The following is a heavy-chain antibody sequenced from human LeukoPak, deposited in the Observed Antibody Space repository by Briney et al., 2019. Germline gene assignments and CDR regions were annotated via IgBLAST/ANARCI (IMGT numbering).Heavy chain of an antibody. CDR2: IYSGGRT. J-gene: IGHJ4*02. V-gene: IGHV3-66*01. CDR3: ERVPFTASLGDYFDY. Sequence: GGSLRLSCAASGFTTSDNYITWIRQAPGKGLQWVSVIYSGGRTNYADSVKDRFSMSRDKSNGTVYLQLNSLRTEDTAVYFCERVPFTASLGDYFDYWGQGALVTVSS. CDR1: GFTTSDNY. D-gene: IGHD3-16*01.